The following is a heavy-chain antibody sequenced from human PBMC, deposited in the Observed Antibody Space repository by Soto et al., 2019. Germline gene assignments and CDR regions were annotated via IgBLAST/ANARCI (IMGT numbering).Heavy chain of an antibody. CDR1: GYTFTSYG. Sequence: QVHLVQSGAEVKKPRASVKVSCKASGYTFTSYGITWVRQAPGQGLEWMGWISAHNGNTDYAQKLQGRVIVTRDTSTSTAYMELRGLRSDDTAVYYCARGRYGDYWGQGALVTVSS. D-gene: IGHD1-1*01. CDR2: ISAHNGNT. J-gene: IGHJ4*02. V-gene: IGHV1-18*01. CDR3: ARGRYGDY.